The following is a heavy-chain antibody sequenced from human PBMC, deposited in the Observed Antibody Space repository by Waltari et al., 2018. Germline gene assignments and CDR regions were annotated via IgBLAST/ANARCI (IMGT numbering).Heavy chain of an antibody. D-gene: IGHD6-19*01. CDR2: IYYSGST. Sequence: QVQLQESGPGLVKPSETLSLTCTVSGGSISSHYWSWIRQPPGKGLEWIGYIYYSGSTNYNPSLKSRVTISVDTSKNQFSLKLSSVTAADTAVYYCASGSAVFDYWGQGTLVTVSS. CDR1: GGSISSHY. J-gene: IGHJ4*02. CDR3: ASGSAVFDY. V-gene: IGHV4-59*11.